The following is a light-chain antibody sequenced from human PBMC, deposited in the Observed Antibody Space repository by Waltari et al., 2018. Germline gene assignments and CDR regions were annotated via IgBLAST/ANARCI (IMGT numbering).Light chain of an antibody. Sequence: QSALTQPASVSGSPGQSITISCTGTIRDIGAYNLVSWYKQHPGEAPNLIIFVVSDRPSGVSNRFSGSKSGNRASLTISGLQAEDEADYYCSSYTDSRTWVFGGGTRLTVL. V-gene: IGLV2-14*01. CDR1: IRDIGAYNL. CDR2: VVS. CDR3: SSYTDSRTWV. J-gene: IGLJ3*02.